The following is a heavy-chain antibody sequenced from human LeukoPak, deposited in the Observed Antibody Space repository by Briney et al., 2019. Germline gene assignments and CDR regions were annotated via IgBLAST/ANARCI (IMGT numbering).Heavy chain of an antibody. CDR1: GFTFSSYS. V-gene: IGHV3-48*01. J-gene: IGHJ4*02. CDR2: ISSSSSTI. Sequence: PGGCLRLSCAASGFTFSSYSTNWVRQAPGKGLEWVSYISSSSSTIYYADSVKGRFTISRDNAKNSLYLQMNSLRGEDKAVYYYARDGVIDYYDSSGYYLGYWGQGTLVTVSS. CDR3: ARDGVIDYYDSSGYYLGY. D-gene: IGHD3-22*01.